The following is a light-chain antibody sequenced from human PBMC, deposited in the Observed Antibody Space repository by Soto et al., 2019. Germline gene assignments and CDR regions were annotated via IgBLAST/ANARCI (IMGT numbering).Light chain of an antibody. Sequence: DIQMTQSPLSLSASVGDRVTITCRASQGIGNDLDWYQQKPGKVPTRLIYSASSLQSGVPSRFSGSGSGTEFTLTISSLQPEDFARYYCLQHNSYPLTFGGGTKVEIK. V-gene: IGKV1-17*01. CDR2: SAS. J-gene: IGKJ4*01. CDR3: LQHNSYPLT. CDR1: QGIGND.